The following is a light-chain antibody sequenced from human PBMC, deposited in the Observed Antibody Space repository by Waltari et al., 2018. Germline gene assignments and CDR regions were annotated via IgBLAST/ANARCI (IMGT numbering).Light chain of an antibody. Sequence: IVMTQSPATLSLSPGESATLPYRASQSVRSPFAWFQQKPCQPPRLLIYGTSTRATGIPARFTGSGSGTEFSLTIRSRQPEDCATYYCQQYDYWPWTFGQGTREETK. CDR3: QQYDYWPWT. V-gene: IGKV3D-15*01. J-gene: IGKJ1*01. CDR1: QSVRSP. CDR2: GTS.